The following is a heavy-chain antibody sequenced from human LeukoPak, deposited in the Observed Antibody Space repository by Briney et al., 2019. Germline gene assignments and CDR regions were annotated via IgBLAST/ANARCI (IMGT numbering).Heavy chain of an antibody. D-gene: IGHD3-22*01. CDR3: ARGQGYYYDSSGPYGY. Sequence: SETLSLTCTVSGGSISSYYWSWLRQPPGKGLEWIGYIYYSGSTNYNPSLKSRVTISVDTSKNQFSLKLSSVTAADTAVYYCARGQGYYYDSSGPYGYWGQGTLVTVSS. J-gene: IGHJ4*02. CDR1: GGSISSYY. V-gene: IGHV4-59*12. CDR2: IYYSGST.